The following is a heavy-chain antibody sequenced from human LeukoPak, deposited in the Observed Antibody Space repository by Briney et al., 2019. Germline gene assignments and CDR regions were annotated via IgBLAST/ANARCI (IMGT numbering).Heavy chain of an antibody. CDR3: ARVGAVAAFDY. V-gene: IGHV3-53*01. D-gene: IGHD6-19*01. Sequence: GGSLRLSCAASGFTVDSNYLSWVRQAPGKGLEWVSTIYTGGNTYYAASVKGRFTISRDFSKNTVFLHMNSLRAEDTAMYYCARVGAVAAFDYWGQGTLVTVSS. J-gene: IGHJ4*02. CDR1: GFTVDSNY. CDR2: IYTGGNT.